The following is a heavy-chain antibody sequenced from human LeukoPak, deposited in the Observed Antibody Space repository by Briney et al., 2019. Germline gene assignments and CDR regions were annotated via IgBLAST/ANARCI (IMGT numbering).Heavy chain of an antibody. CDR2: IWYDGSNK. V-gene: IGHV3-33*01. Sequence: QPGGSLRLSCAASGFTFSSYGMHWVRQAPGKGLEGVAVIWYDGSNKYYADSVKGRFTISRDNSKSMPYLQMNSLRAEDTAVYYCARDAYYYGSGSYYKGGPFDYWGQGTLVTVSS. CDR1: GFTFSSYG. CDR3: ARDAYYYGSGSYYKGGPFDY. D-gene: IGHD3-10*01. J-gene: IGHJ4*02.